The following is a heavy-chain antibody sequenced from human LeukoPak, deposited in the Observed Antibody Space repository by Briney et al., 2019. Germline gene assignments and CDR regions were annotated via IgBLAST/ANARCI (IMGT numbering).Heavy chain of an antibody. V-gene: IGHV1-69*06. CDR3: ARGGGRYSSSWYHYDY. CDR2: IIPIFGTA. Sequence: SVKVSCKASGGTFSSYAISWVRQAPGQGLEWMGGIIPIFGTANYAQKFQGRVTITADKSTSTAYMELSSLRSEDTAVYYCARGGGRYSSSWYHYDYWGQGTLVTVSS. D-gene: IGHD6-13*01. CDR1: GGTFSSYA. J-gene: IGHJ4*02.